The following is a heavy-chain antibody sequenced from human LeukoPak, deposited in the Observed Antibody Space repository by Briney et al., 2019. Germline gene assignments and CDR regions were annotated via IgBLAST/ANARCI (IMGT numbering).Heavy chain of an antibody. CDR1: GYTFSNYG. D-gene: IGHD6-13*01. Sequence: AASVKVSCKASGYTFSNYGFTWVRQAPGHGLEWMGWISAYNGNTNYAQKLQDRVTMTTDTSTSTAYMELTSLTSDDTAVYYCARGEDSSSGGDYWGQGTLVTVSS. CDR3: ARGEDSSSGGDY. V-gene: IGHV1-18*04. J-gene: IGHJ4*02. CDR2: ISAYNGNT.